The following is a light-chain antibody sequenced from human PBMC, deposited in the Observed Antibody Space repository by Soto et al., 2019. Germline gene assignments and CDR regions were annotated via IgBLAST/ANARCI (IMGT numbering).Light chain of an antibody. Sequence: QSALTQPASVSGSTGKSITISCTGTSSDVGSYKLVYWYQQYPGKAPRLVIYDGSKRPSGVSNRFSGSKSGNTASLTISGLQAEDGAEYYCCSFADNSLVFSGGTKLTVL. CDR3: CSFADNSLV. V-gene: IGLV2-23*01. CDR2: DGS. J-gene: IGLJ2*01. CDR1: SSDVGSYKL.